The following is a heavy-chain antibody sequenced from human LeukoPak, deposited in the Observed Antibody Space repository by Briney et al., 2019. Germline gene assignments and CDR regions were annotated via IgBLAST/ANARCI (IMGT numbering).Heavy chain of an antibody. Sequence: SVKVSCKASGGTFSSYAISWVRQAPGQGLEWMGGIIPIFGTANYAQKFQGRVTITTDESTSTAYMELSSLRSEDTAVYYCATGSQLELRDNYYYYMDVWGKGTTVTVSS. J-gene: IGHJ6*03. CDR2: IIPIFGTA. CDR1: GGTFSSYA. CDR3: ATGSQLELRDNYYYYMDV. D-gene: IGHD1-7*01. V-gene: IGHV1-69*05.